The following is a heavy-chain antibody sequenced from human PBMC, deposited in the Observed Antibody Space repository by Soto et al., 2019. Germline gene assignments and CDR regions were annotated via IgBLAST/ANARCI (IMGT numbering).Heavy chain of an antibody. V-gene: IGHV3-23*01. CDR2: ISASGGTT. CDR3: VQAWGWFDP. CDR1: GFTFTSYA. D-gene: IGHD3-16*01. J-gene: IGHJ5*02. Sequence: EVQLLESGGDLVHPGGSLSLSCAASGFTFTSYAMTWVRQAPEKGLEWVSSISASGGTTYYTDAVKGRFTISRDNSKNTRVLQMNGRGAEDTAVYYWVQAWGWFDPWGQGTLVTVSS.